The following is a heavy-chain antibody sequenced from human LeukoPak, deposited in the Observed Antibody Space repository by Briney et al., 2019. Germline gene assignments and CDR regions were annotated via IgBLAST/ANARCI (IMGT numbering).Heavy chain of an antibody. Sequence: KASETLSLTCTVSGGSISSSSYYWGWIRQPPGEGLEWIGSIYYSGTTYYNPSLKSRVTISVDTSKNQFSLRLGSVTAADTAVYFCAREARYSSNWYGNWGQGTLVTVSS. V-gene: IGHV4-39*07. CDR1: GGSISSSSYY. J-gene: IGHJ4*02. D-gene: IGHD6-13*01. CDR3: AREARYSSNWYGN. CDR2: IYYSGTT.